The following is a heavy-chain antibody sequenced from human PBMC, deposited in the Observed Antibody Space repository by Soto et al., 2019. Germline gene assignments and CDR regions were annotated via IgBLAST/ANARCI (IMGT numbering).Heavy chain of an antibody. Sequence: GGSLRLSCEASGFTLTSYSMNWVRQASGKGLEWVSSISSSSSHIYYADSVKGRFTISRDNARNPLYLQMNSLRAEDTAVYYCVRERGLSSFYGMDVWGQGTTVTVSS. J-gene: IGHJ6*02. CDR1: GFTLTSYS. CDR2: ISSSSSHI. D-gene: IGHD3-10*01. V-gene: IGHV3-21*01. CDR3: VRERGLSSFYGMDV.